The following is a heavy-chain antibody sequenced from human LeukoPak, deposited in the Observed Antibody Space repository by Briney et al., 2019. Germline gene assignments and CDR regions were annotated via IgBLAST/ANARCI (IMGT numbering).Heavy chain of an antibody. CDR3: ARLYTSGCFDY. Sequence: GGSLRLSCAASGFTFSNYWMSWVRQAPGKGLEWVANIEQDGSEKYYVDSVKGRLTISRDNAKNSLYLQMNSLRGEDTAVYYCARLYTSGCFDYWGQGTLVTVSS. CDR2: IEQDGSEK. J-gene: IGHJ4*02. D-gene: IGHD6-19*01. V-gene: IGHV3-7*01. CDR1: GFTFSNYW.